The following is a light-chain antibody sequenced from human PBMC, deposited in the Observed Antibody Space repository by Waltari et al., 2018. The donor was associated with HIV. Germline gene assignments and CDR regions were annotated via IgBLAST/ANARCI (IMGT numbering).Light chain of an antibody. CDR3: KSAETTGTYRV. V-gene: IGLV3-25*03. Sequence: SYELTQAPSVSVSPGQTARITCSGDALPKQFAYWYQQQTGQAPVLVIYKDNERPSGITERSSGSSSGTAVTLTISGVQAEDEADYYCKSAETTGTYRVFGGGTKLTVL. CDR1: ALPKQF. CDR2: KDN. J-gene: IGLJ3*02.